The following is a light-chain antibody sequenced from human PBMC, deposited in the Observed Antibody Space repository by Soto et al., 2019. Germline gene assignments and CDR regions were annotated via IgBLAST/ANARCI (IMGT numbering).Light chain of an antibody. CDR1: QSIGSN. Sequence: EIVMTQSPATLSVSPGERATLSCRASQSIGSNLAWYQHKPGQSPRLLIYGASTRATGLPARFSGSGSGTEFTLTISSLQSEDFALYYCQQYNNWPITFGQGTRLAIK. CDR3: QQYNNWPIT. V-gene: IGKV3-15*01. J-gene: IGKJ5*01. CDR2: GAS.